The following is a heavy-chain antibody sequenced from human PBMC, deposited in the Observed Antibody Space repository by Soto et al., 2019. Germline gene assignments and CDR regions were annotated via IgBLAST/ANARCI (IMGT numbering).Heavy chain of an antibody. CDR3: AKVGDTSGYYYYSDY. D-gene: IGHD3-22*01. V-gene: IGHV3-23*01. J-gene: IGHJ4*02. Sequence: GGSLRLSCEASGFAFSSSAMNWVRQAPGKGLEWVSSSTAGVGATYYADSVKGRFTISTDKSKNTVYLQMNRLRAEDTAVYFCAKVGDTSGYYYYSDYWGQGALVTVSS. CDR1: GFAFSSSA. CDR2: STAGVGAT.